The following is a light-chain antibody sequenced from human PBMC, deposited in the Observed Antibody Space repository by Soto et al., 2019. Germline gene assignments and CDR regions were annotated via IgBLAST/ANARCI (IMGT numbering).Light chain of an antibody. V-gene: IGKV1-39*01. CDR1: QSISFY. J-gene: IGKJ1*01. CDR2: TAS. Sequence: IEMTHCPSSLSSSVGYRVTITCRASQSISFYLNWYQQKPGKAPKLLIYTASNLQSGVPSRISGSGSGKEFTLTITSLQPEDFATYYCQQSYSMPRTFGQVTKV. CDR3: QQSYSMPRT.